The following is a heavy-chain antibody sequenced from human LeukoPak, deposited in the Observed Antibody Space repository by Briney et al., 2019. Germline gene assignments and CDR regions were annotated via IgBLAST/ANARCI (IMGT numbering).Heavy chain of an antibody. J-gene: IGHJ6*03. CDR2: IIPVLSTA. CDR1: GDTFSRYA. D-gene: IGHD3-16*01. CDR3: ATTGGDIYYYYMDV. Sequence: SVKVSCKASGDTFSRYAISWVRQAPGQGLEWMGGIIPVLSTANYAQKFQDRVTITADESTSTTHMELSSLKSEGTAVYYCATTGGDIYYYYMDVWGKGTTVTISS. V-gene: IGHV1-69*13.